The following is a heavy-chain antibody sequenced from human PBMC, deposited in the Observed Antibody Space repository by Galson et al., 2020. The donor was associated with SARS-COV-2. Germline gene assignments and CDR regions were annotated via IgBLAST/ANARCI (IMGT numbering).Heavy chain of an antibody. CDR1: EFSLSDYS. V-gene: IGHV3-30*04. CDR2: ISYDGGNQ. CDR3: ARDLLLYDILTGYYIAPPDY. Sequence: GESLKISCAASEFSLSDYSMHWVRQAPGKGLEWVAVISYDGGNQYYADSVKGRFTISRDNAKNSLYLQMNSLRAEDTAVYYCARDLLLYDILTGYYIAPPDYWGQGTLVTVSS. D-gene: IGHD3-9*01. J-gene: IGHJ4*02.